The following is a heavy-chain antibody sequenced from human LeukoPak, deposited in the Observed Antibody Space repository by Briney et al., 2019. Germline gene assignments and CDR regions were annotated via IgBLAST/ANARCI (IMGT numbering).Heavy chain of an antibody. Sequence: ASVKVSCKASGGTFSRYAISWVRQAPGQGLEWMGGIIPIFGTANYAQKFQGRVTITTDESTSTAYMELSSLRSEDTAVYYCARADYGGPRYYMDVWGKGTTVTVSS. J-gene: IGHJ6*03. D-gene: IGHD4-23*01. V-gene: IGHV1-69*05. CDR3: ARADYGGPRYYMDV. CDR2: IIPIFGTA. CDR1: GGTFSRYA.